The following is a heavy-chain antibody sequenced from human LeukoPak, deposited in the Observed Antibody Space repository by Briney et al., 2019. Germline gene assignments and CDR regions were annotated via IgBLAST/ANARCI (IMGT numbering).Heavy chain of an antibody. CDR3: ARDLSGSPRDY. CDR2: IIPILGIT. V-gene: IGHV1-69*04. D-gene: IGHD1-26*01. J-gene: IGHJ4*02. Sequence: ASVKVSCKASGGTFSSYAISWVRQAPGQGLEWMGRIIPILGITNYAQKFQGRVTITADKSTSTAYMELSSLRSEDTAVYYCARDLSGSPRDYWGQGTLVTVSS. CDR1: GGTFSSYA.